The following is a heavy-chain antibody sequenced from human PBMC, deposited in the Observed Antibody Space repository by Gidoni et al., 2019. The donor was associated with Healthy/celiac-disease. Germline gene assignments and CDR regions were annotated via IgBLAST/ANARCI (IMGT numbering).Heavy chain of an antibody. Sequence: QVQLVESGGGVVQPGRSLRLSCAASGFTFSSYGMHWVRQAPGKGLEWVAVIWYDGSNKYYADSVKGRFTISRDNSKNTLYLQMNSLRAEDTAVYYCARDRARWLQFTYYGMDVWGQGTTVTVSS. V-gene: IGHV3-33*01. CDR2: IWYDGSNK. J-gene: IGHJ6*02. CDR3: ARDRARWLQFTYYGMDV. CDR1: GFTFSSYG. D-gene: IGHD5-12*01.